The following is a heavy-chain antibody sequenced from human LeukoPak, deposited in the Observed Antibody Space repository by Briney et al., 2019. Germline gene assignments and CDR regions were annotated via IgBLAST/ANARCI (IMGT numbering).Heavy chain of an antibody. CDR2: ISWNSGSI. CDR3: AKGFSSSRWYFDL. CDR1: GFTFDDYA. J-gene: IGHJ2*01. D-gene: IGHD6-6*01. V-gene: IGHV3-9*01. Sequence: SLRLSCAASGFTFDDYAMHWVRQASGKGLEWVSGISWNSGSIGYADSVKGRFTISRDNAKNSLYLQMNSLRAEDTALYYCAKGFSSSRWYFDLWGRGTLVTVSS.